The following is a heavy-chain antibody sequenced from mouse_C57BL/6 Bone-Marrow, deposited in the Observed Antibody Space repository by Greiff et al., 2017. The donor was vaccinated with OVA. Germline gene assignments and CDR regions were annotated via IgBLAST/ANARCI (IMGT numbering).Heavy chain of an antibody. J-gene: IGHJ3*01. D-gene: IGHD2-1*01. CDR2: IYPRSGNT. CDR1: GYTFTSYG. CDR3: ARGKGYGNYRGAY. V-gene: IGHV1-81*01. Sequence: VKLMESGAELARPGASVKLSCKASGYTFTSYGISWVKQRTGQGLEWIGEIYPRSGNTYYNEKFKGKATLTADKSSSTAYMELRSLTSEDSAVYFCARGKGYGNYRGAYRGQGTLVTVSA.